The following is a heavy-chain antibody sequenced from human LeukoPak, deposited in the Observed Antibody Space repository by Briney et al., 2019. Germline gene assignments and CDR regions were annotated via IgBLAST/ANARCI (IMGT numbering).Heavy chain of an antibody. CDR3: AKDLWFGESYYYYGMDV. Sequence: GRSLRLSCAASGFTFSSYGMHWVRQAPGKGLEWVAVISYDGSNKYYADSVKGRFTISRDNSKNTLYLQMNSLRAEDTAVYYCAKDLWFGESYYYYGMDVWGQGTTVTVSS. D-gene: IGHD3-10*01. CDR2: ISYDGSNK. CDR1: GFTFSSYG. J-gene: IGHJ6*02. V-gene: IGHV3-30*18.